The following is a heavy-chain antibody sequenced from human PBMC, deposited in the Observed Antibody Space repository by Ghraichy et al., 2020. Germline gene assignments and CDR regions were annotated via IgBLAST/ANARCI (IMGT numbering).Heavy chain of an antibody. D-gene: IGHD1-26*01. J-gene: IGHJ4*02. CDR1: GFTFSTYA. Sequence: EGSLRLSCTSSGFTFSTYAMTWVRQAPGKGLDWVSAISADGGAKFYADSVKGRFTISRDNFKDTLYLQMNSLRAEDTAVYYCAKLWESYSSYWGQGTVVTVSS. V-gene: IGHV3-23*01. CDR3: AKLWESYSSY. CDR2: ISADGGAK.